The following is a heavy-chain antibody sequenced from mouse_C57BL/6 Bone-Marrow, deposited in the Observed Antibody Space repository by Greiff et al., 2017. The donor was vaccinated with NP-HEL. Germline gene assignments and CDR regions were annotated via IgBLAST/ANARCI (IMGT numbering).Heavy chain of an antibody. D-gene: IGHD2-4*01. CDR1: GYTFTDYY. J-gene: IGHJ4*01. CDR3: ARAPYCDYDGAMDY. CDR2: SLRNNGGT. V-gene: IGHV1-26*01. Sequence: EVQLQQSGPSRGKPGASVKISCKASGYTFTDYYMNWVKLSHGKRLEWSGESLRNNGGTSYNQKFKGKATLTVDKSSGTAYMELRSLTSEDSAGYYCARAPYCDYDGAMDYWGQGTSVTVSS.